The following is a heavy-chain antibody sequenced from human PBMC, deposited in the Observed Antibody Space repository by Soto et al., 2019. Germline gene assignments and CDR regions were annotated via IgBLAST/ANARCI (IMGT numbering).Heavy chain of an antibody. CDR2: ISHSGST. V-gene: IGHV4-59*12. CDR3: ARGMTTVTTIDY. CDR1: GGSISSYY. D-gene: IGHD4-4*01. J-gene: IGHJ4*02. Sequence: SETLSLTCTVSGGSISSYYWTWIRQQPGKGLEWIGYISHSGSTYYNPSLKSRLTISVDTSKNQYSLKLSSVTAADTAVYYCARGMTTVTTIDYWGQGTLVTVSS.